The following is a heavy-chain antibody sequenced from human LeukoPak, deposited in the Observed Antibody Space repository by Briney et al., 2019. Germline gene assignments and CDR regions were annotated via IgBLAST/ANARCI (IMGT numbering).Heavy chain of an antibody. CDR2: IYTSGST. CDR1: GGSISSGSYY. Sequence: SETLSLTCTVSGGSISSGSYYWSWIRQPAGKGLEWIGRIYTSGSTNYNPSLKSRVTISVDTSKNRFSLKLSSVTAADTAVYYCARDQVYYYYYYMDVWGKGTTVTVSS. CDR3: ARDQVYYYYYYMDV. V-gene: IGHV4-61*02. J-gene: IGHJ6*03.